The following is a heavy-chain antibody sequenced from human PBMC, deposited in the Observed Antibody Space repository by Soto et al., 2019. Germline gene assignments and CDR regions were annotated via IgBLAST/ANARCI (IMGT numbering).Heavy chain of an antibody. Sequence: EVQLLESGGGLVQPGGSLRLSCAASGFTFSSYAMSWVRQAPGKGLEWVSAISGSGGSTYYADSVKGRFTISRDNSKNTLYLQMNSLGAEATAVYYCAIRITIFGVVAGAYWGQGTLVTVSS. CDR1: GFTFSSYA. V-gene: IGHV3-23*01. D-gene: IGHD3-3*01. CDR3: AIRITIFGVVAGAY. CDR2: ISGSGGST. J-gene: IGHJ4*02.